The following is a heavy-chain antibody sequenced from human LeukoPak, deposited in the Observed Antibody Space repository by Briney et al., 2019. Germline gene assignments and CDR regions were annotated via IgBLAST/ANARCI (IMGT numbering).Heavy chain of an antibody. CDR1: GGTFSSFA. D-gene: IGHD3-9*01. CDR3: ARVLRYFDWPNAGPIDY. V-gene: IGHV1-18*01. Sequence: GASVKVSCKASGGTFSSFAISWVRQAPGQGLEWMGWISAYNGNTNYAQKLQGRVTMTTDTSTSTAYMELRSLRSDDTAVYYCARVLRYFDWPNAGPIDYWGQGTLVTVSS. CDR2: ISAYNGNT. J-gene: IGHJ4*02.